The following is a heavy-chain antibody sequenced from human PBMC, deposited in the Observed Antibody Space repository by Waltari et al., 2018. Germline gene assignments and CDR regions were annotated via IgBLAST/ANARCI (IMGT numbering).Heavy chain of an antibody. J-gene: IGHJ6*02. CDR3: SREEQTFDFYGMDV. CDR1: GGSISGDDNY. Sequence: ELQESGPGLVRPSQTLSLTCTVSGGSISGDDNYWNWIRQTPGKGLEWIGYISYRGTTSHNPARQGRVTISADTSKNQFFMTLTSVTATDTAIYYCSREEQTFDFYGMDVWGPGTTVTVSS. CDR2: ISYRGTT. D-gene: IGHD1-26*01. V-gene: IGHV4-30-4*08.